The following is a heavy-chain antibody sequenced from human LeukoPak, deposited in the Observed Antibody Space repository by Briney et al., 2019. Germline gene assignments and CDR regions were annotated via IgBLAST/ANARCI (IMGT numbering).Heavy chain of an antibody. CDR3: ARSYSSTWYSYYYYMDV. D-gene: IGHD6-13*01. V-gene: IGHV1-18*01. CDR1: GYSFTSYA. Sequence: AASVKVSCKASGYSFTSYAITWVRQAPGQGLEWMGWISGSNGNTNYAQKFQGRVTMTTDTSTNTAYMELRSLRSDDTAVYYCARSYSSTWYSYYYYMDVWGKGTTVTVSS. CDR2: ISGSNGNT. J-gene: IGHJ6*03.